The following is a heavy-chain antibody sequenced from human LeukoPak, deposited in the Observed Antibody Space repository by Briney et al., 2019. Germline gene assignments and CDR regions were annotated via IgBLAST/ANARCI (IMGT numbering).Heavy chain of an antibody. CDR2: IIPIFGTA. D-gene: IGHD3-3*01. CDR3: ARESPLRFLEWLFDY. J-gene: IGHJ4*02. V-gene: IGHV1-69*05. Sequence: SSVKVSCKASGGTFSSYAISWVRQAPGQGLEWMGRIIPIFGTANYAHKFQGRVTITTDESTSTAYMELSSLRSEDAAVYYCARESPLRFLEWLFDYWGQGTLVTVSS. CDR1: GGTFSSYA.